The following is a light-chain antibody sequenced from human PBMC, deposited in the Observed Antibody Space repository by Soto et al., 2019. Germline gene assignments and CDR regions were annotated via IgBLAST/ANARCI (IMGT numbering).Light chain of an antibody. V-gene: IGKV3-15*01. CDR1: QSVSSN. CDR2: GAS. Sequence: EILMTQSPATLSVSPGERATLSCRASQSVSSNLAWYQQKPGQAPRLLIYGASSRATGIPARFSGSGSGTEFTLPISSLQPEDFAVYYCQQYNNWPPYTFGQGTKLEIK. CDR3: QQYNNWPPYT. J-gene: IGKJ2*01.